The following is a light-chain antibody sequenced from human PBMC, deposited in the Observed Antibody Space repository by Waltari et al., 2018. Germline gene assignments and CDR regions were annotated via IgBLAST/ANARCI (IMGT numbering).Light chain of an antibody. J-gene: IGLJ3*02. CDR1: SLRTSY. CDR3: SSRNGRANQVV. V-gene: IGLV3-19*01. CDR2: GKD. Sequence: SSELTQDPAVSVALGQTVRITCQGDSLRTSYASWYQLKPGQAPVLVIYGKDKRPSVIPDRISGYSSGATSSLTITVAQAEDEADYYCSSRNGRANQVVFAGGTKVTVL.